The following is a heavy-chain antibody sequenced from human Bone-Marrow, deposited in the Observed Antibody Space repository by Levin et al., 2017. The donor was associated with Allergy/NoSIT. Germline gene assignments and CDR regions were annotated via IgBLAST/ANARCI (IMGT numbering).Heavy chain of an antibody. Sequence: GGSLRLSCAASGFTFSSYAMSWVRQAPGKGLEWVSAISGSGGSTYYADSVKGRFTISRDNSKNTLYLQMNSLRAEDTAVYYCAKGQYYYDSSGYSDGIHDIWGQGTMVTVSS. V-gene: IGHV3-23*01. CDR2: ISGSGGST. J-gene: IGHJ3*02. CDR3: AKGQYYYDSSGYSDGIHDI. D-gene: IGHD3-22*01. CDR1: GFTFSSYA.